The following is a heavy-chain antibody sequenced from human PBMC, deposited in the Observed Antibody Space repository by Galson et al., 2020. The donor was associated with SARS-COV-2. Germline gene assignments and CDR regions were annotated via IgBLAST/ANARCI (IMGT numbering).Heavy chain of an antibody. J-gene: IGHJ6*02. CDR2: INHSGRT. V-gene: IGHV4-34*01. CDR3: ARCFRIAVASVPDYYYYGMDV. Sequence: SQASETLSLTCAVYGGSFSGYYWSWIRQPPGKGLEWIGEINHSGRTNYNPSLKSRVTISVDTSKNQFSLKLSSVTAADTAVYYCARCFRIAVASVPDYYYYGMDVWGQGTTVTVSS. CDR1: GGSFSGYY. D-gene: IGHD6-19*01.